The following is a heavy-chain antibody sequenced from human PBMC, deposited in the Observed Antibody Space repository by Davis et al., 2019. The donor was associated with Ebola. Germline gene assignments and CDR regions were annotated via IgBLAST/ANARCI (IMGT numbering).Heavy chain of an antibody. D-gene: IGHD1-7*01. CDR3: ASRNYVDLYYGMDV. CDR2: IYYSGST. J-gene: IGHJ6*02. Sequence: SEILSLTCTVSGGSISSYYWSWIRQPPGKGLEWIGYIYYSGSTNYNPSLKSRVTISVDTSKNQFSLKLSSVTAADTAVYYCASRNYVDLYYGMDVWGQGTTVTVSS. V-gene: IGHV4-59*01. CDR1: GGSISSYY.